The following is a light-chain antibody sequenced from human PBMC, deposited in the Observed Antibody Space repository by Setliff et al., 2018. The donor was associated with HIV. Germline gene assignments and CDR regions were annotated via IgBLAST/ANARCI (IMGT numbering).Light chain of an antibody. J-gene: IGLJ1*01. V-gene: IGLV2-14*03. Sequence: QSALTQPASVSGSPGQSITISCTGISSDVGGYYSVSWYQQHPGKAPKLMIYDVINRPSVVSNRFSGSRSGNTASLTISGLQVEDEADYYCSSYTTSSTLYGFGPGTKVTV. CDR2: DVI. CDR3: SSYTTSSTLYG. CDR1: SSDVGGYYS.